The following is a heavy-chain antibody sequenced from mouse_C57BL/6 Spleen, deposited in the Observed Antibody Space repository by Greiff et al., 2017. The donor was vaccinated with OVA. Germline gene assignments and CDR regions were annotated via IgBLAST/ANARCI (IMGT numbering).Heavy chain of an antibody. D-gene: IGHD1-1*01. Sequence: QVQLQQSGAELVRPGASVTLSCKASGYTFTDYEMHWVKQTPVHGLEWIGAIDPETGGTAYNQKFKGKAILTADKSSSTAHMELRSLTSEDSAVYYCTKCITTVVGPEYFDVWGTGTTVTVSS. CDR1: GYTFTDYE. CDR2: IDPETGGT. CDR3: TKCITTVVGPEYFDV. J-gene: IGHJ1*03. V-gene: IGHV1-15*01.